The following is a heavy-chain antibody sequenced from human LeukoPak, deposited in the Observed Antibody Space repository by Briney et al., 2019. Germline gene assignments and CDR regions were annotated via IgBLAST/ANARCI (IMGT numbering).Heavy chain of an antibody. CDR3: ARRRGELYYFDY. Sequence: SQTLSLTCTVSGGSIRSGGYYWSWIRQHPGKGLEWIGYIYYSGSTYYNPSLKSRVTISVDTSKNQFSLKLSSVTAADTAVYYCARRRGELYYFDYWGQGTLVTVSS. D-gene: IGHD3-16*01. V-gene: IGHV4-31*03. CDR2: IYYSGST. J-gene: IGHJ4*02. CDR1: GGSIRSGGYY.